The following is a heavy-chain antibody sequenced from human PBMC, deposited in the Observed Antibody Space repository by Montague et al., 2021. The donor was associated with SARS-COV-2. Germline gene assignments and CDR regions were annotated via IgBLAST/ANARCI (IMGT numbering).Heavy chain of an antibody. CDR2: INHSGST. D-gene: IGHD4-17*01. Sequence: SETLSLTCAVYGGSFSGYYWSWIRQLPGKGLEWIGEINHSGSTNYNPSLKSRVIISVDTSRNQFSLKLSSVTAADTAVYYCARCRTVTTFYYYFYGMDVWGQGTTVTVSS. CDR1: GGSFSGYY. J-gene: IGHJ6*02. CDR3: ARCRTVTTFYYYFYGMDV. V-gene: IGHV4-34*01.